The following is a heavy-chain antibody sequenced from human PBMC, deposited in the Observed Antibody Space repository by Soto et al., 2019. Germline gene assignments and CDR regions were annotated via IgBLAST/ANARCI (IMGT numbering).Heavy chain of an antibody. CDR2: VYYSGSI. Sequence: ASETLSLTCTVSGGSISNYYLSWIRQPPGEGLEWIGYVYYSGSINYNPSLQSRVTISADTTKNQFSLKLTSVTAADTAVYYCARSAYYYDYTGYYMHWGQGTLVTVSS. V-gene: IGHV4-59*01. D-gene: IGHD3-22*01. CDR3: ARSAYYYDYTGYYMH. J-gene: IGHJ4*02. CDR1: GGSISNYY.